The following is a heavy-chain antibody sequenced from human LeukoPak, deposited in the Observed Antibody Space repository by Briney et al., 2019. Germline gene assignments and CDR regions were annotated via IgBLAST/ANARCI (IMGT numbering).Heavy chain of an antibody. CDR2: IYYDGSDK. Sequence: GGSLRLSCAASRFTFGQYGMHWVRQAPGKGLEWVSVIYYDGSDKYYADSVRGRFTISRDNSKNTLYPEMNSLRVEDTAVYYCARGGFNDKGAFDMWGQGTMVTVSP. V-gene: IGHV3-33*01. CDR1: RFTFGQYG. D-gene: IGHD3-22*01. CDR3: ARGGFNDKGAFDM. J-gene: IGHJ3*02.